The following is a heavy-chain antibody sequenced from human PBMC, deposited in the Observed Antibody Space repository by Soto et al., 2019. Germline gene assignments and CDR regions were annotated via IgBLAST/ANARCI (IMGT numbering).Heavy chain of an antibody. CDR2: INHSGST. V-gene: IGHV4-34*01. Sequence: QGQLQQWGAGLLKPSETLSLTCTVYGGSFSAYYWSWIRQPPGKGLEWMGKINHSGSTNYNPSLKRRITISVDTSKNQFSLKVSSLTAADTAVYYCARGRYCNSSSCYARPPDYWGQGTLVTVSS. CDR3: ARGRYCNSSSCYARPPDY. J-gene: IGHJ4*02. D-gene: IGHD2-2*01. CDR1: GGSFSAYY.